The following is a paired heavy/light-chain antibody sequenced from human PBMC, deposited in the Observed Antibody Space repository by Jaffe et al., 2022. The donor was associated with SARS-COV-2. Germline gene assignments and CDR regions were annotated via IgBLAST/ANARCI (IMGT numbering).Heavy chain of an antibody. CDR1: GFTFSTYD. CDR3: ASAWSGYYFNS. CDR2: ISFSSSAK. Sequence: EVHLVESGGGLVQPGGSLRLSCAASGFTFSTYDMNWVRQAPGKGLEWISYISFSSSAKYYADSVKGRFTISRDNAKNSLFLQMSSLRAEDTALYYCASAWSGYYFNSWGQGTQVTVSS. J-gene: IGHJ4*02. V-gene: IGHV3-48*01. D-gene: IGHD3-3*01.
Light chain of an antibody. Sequence: DIVMTQSPESLAVSLGEGATISCKSSQSLFYSSNNKNYLAWYRQKPGQPPKLLIYWASTRESGVPDRFSGSGSGTDFTLTISSLQAEDVAVYYCQQYYGTPYTFGQGTKLEIK. CDR3: QQYYGTPYT. V-gene: IGKV4-1*01. CDR2: WAS. CDR1: QSLFYSSNNKNY. J-gene: IGKJ2*01.